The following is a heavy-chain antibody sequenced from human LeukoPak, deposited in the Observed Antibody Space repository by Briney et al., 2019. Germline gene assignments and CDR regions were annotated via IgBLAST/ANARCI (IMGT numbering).Heavy chain of an antibody. J-gene: IGHJ4*02. CDR3: AREVPWSGDRYYFDY. D-gene: IGHD3-3*01. V-gene: IGHV4-31*11. CDR1: GGSFSDYY. Sequence: SETLSLTCAVYGGSFSDYYWSWIRQHPGKGLEWIGYIYYSGSTYYNPSLKSRVTISVDTSKNQFSLKLSSVTAADTAVYYCAREVPWSGDRYYFDYWGQGTLVTVSS. CDR2: IYYSGST.